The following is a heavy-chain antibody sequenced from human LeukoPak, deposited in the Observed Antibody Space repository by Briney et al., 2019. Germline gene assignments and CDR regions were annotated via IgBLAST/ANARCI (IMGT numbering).Heavy chain of an antibody. Sequence: SQTLSLTCTVSGGSISSGDYYWSRKRQPQGQGLEWIGYIYYSGSTYYNPSLKSRVTISVDTSKNQFYLKLSSVTAAVTAVYYCARACGGKYCSSTSCSFDYWGQGALVTVSS. CDR2: IYYSGST. J-gene: IGHJ4*02. V-gene: IGHV4-30-4*01. CDR3: ARACGGKYCSSTSCSFDY. CDR1: GGSISSGDYY. D-gene: IGHD2-2*01.